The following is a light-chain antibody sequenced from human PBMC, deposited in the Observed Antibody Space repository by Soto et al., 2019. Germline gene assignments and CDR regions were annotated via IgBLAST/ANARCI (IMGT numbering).Light chain of an antibody. J-gene: IGKJ5*01. Sequence: EIVLTQSPGTLSLSPGERATLSCRASQSVSSYLAWYQQKPGQAPRLLIYDASNRATGIPARFSGSGSGTDFTLTISCLEPEDFAVYSCQQHNTWPITFGQGTRLEIK. V-gene: IGKV3-11*01. CDR1: QSVSSY. CDR2: DAS. CDR3: QQHNTWPIT.